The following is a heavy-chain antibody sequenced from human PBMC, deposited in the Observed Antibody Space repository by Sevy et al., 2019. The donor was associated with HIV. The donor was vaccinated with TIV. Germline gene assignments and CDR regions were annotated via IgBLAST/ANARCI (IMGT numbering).Heavy chain of an antibody. CDR3: VRAIAEDGGF. D-gene: IGHD6-13*01. V-gene: IGHV3-7*01. J-gene: IGHJ4*02. CDR1: GFTLNSYW. CDR2: IKQDGSVK. Sequence: GGSLRLSCVASGFTLNSYWMSWVRQAPGKGLEWVANIKQDGSVKYYVDSVKGRFTISRDNARNLLYLQMNSLRVEDTALYYCVRAIAEDGGFWGQGTLVTVSS.